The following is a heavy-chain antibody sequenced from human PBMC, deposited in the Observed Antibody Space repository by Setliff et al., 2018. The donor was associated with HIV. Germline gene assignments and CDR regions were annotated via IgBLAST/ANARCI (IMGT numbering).Heavy chain of an antibody. CDR3: ARRNYYDSSDYPA. D-gene: IGHD3-22*01. V-gene: IGHV4-39*01. J-gene: IGHJ5*02. Sequence: SETLSLTCIVSGGSVSSNNYYWGWIRQPPGMGLEWIGSIYNSGRTYYNPSLKSRVTISVDTSKNQFSLRLSSVTAADTAVYYCARRNYYDSSDYPAWGQGALVTVPS. CDR2: IYNSGRT. CDR1: GGSVSSNNYY.